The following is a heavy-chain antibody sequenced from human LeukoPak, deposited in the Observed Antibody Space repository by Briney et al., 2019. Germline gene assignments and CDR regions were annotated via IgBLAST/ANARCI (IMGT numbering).Heavy chain of an antibody. CDR2: IKQDGSEK. D-gene: IGHD2-2*01. J-gene: IGHJ5*02. V-gene: IGHV3-7*01. CDR1: GFTFSSYW. Sequence: GGSLRLSCAASGFTFSSYWMSWVRQAPGKGLEWVANIKQDGSEKYYVDSVKGRFTISRDNAKNSLYLQMNSLRAEDTAVYYCARVLGYCSSTSCYENWFDPWGQGTLVTVSS. CDR3: ARVLGYCSSTSCYENWFDP.